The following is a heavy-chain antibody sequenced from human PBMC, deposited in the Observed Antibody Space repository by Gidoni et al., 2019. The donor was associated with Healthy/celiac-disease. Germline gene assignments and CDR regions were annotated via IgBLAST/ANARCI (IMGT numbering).Heavy chain of an antibody. J-gene: IGHJ4*02. CDR3: ARVPLNSLYCGGDCSQFFDY. CDR1: GGSISIYY. Sequence: QVQLQESGPGLVKPSETLSLTCTVSGGSISIYYLSWIRPPPGKGLEWIGYIYYSGSTNYNPSLKSRVTISVDTSKNQFSLKLSSVTAADTAVYYCARVPLNSLYCGGDCSQFFDYWGQGTLVTVSS. V-gene: IGHV4-59*01. D-gene: IGHD2-21*02. CDR2: IYYSGST.